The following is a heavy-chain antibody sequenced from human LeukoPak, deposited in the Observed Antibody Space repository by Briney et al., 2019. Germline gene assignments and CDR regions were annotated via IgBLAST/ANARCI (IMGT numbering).Heavy chain of an antibody. CDR1: GFTVSSNY. J-gene: IGHJ4*02. Sequence: GGSLRLSCAASGFTVSSNYMSWVRQAPGKGLEWVSVIYSGGSTYYADSVKGRFTISRDNSKNTLYLQMNSLRAEDTAVYYCASSGPTYSGYDYYFDYWGQGTLVTVSS. V-gene: IGHV3-53*01. CDR2: IYSGGST. CDR3: ASSGPTYSGYDYYFDY. D-gene: IGHD5-12*01.